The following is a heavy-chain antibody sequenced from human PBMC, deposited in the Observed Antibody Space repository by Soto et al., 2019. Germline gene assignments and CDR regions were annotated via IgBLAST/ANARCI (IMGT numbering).Heavy chain of an antibody. CDR2: ISGSGGTT. CDR1: GFTFSSYA. V-gene: IGHV3-23*01. J-gene: IGHJ4*02. Sequence: GGSLRLSCAASGFTFSSYAMSWVRQAPGKGLECVSTISGSGGTTYYADSVKGRFTISRDNPRNTLFLHVNSPRADDTAVYYCAIARVADSSLDHWGQGTLVTVSS. D-gene: IGHD3-3*01. CDR3: AIARVADSSLDH.